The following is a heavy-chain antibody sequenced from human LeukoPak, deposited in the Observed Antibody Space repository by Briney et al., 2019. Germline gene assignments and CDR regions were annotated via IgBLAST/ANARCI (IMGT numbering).Heavy chain of an antibody. D-gene: IGHD3-10*01. CDR2: INHSGST. Sequence: SETLSLTCAVYGVSFSNYYWSWIRQPPGKGLEWIGEINHSGSTNYNPSLKSRVTMSVDTSKNQFSLKLSSVTAADTALYYCARVGFGSGSSYYFDYWGQGTLVTVSS. CDR3: ARVGFGSGSSYYFDY. J-gene: IGHJ4*02. V-gene: IGHV4-34*01. CDR1: GVSFSNYY.